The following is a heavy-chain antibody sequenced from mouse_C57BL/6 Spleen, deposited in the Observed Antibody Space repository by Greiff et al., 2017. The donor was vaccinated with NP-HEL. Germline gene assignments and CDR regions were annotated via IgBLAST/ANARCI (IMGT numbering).Heavy chain of an antibody. J-gene: IGHJ3*01. D-gene: IGHD2-5*01. CDR1: GFNIKDDY. CDR3: TTPDSNYEAWFAY. CDR2: IDPENGDT. Sequence: VQLQQSGAELVRPGASVKLSCTASGFNIKDDYMHWVKQRPEQGLEWIGWIDPENGDTEYASKFQGKATITADTSSNTAYLQLSSLTSEDTAVYYCTTPDSNYEAWFAYWGQGTLVTVSA. V-gene: IGHV14-4*01.